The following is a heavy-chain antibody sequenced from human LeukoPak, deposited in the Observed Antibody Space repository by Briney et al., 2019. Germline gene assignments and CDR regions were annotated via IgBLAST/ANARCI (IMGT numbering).Heavy chain of an antibody. CDR1: GFTFSSYA. D-gene: IGHD6-13*01. CDR2: ISGSGGST. CDR3: ASMYSLDY. V-gene: IGHV3-23*01. Sequence: GGSLRLSCAASGFTFSSYAMSWVRQAPGKGLEWVSAISGSGGSTHYADSVKGRFTISRDNAKNSLYLQMNSLRAEDTAVYYCASMYSLDYWGQGTLVTVSS. J-gene: IGHJ4*02.